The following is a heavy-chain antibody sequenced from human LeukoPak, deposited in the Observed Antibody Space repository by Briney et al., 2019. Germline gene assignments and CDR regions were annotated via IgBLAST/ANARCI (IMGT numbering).Heavy chain of an antibody. V-gene: IGHV6-1*01. Sequence: SQTLSLTCAISGDSVSSNSAAWNWIRQSPSRGLEWLGRTYYRSRWFNDYAVSVQSRITISPDTSKNQFSLQLNSMTPEDTAVYYCARDNRITMTPGWFDPWGQGTLVTVSS. D-gene: IGHD3-3*01. CDR2: TYYRSRWFN. CDR1: GDSVSSNSAA. CDR3: ARDNRITMTPGWFDP. J-gene: IGHJ5*02.